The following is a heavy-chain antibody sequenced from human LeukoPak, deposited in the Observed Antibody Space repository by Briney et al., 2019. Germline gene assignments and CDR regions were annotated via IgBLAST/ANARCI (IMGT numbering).Heavy chain of an antibody. J-gene: IGHJ5*02. CDR1: GYTFTGYY. V-gene: IGHV1-2*02. Sequence: ASVKVSCKASGYTFTGYYMHWVRQAPGQGLEWMGWINPNSGGTNYAQKFQGRVTMTRDTSISTAYMELSRLRSDDTAVYYCARAYCGGDCYLNWFDPWGQGTLVTVSS. CDR2: INPNSGGT. D-gene: IGHD2-21*02. CDR3: ARAYCGGDCYLNWFDP.